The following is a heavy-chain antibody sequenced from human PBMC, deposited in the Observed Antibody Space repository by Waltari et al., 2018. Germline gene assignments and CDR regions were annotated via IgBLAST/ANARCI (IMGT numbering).Heavy chain of an antibody. CDR3: ARGVGATSRNLRY. CDR1: GGSISSYY. J-gene: IGHJ4*02. Sequence: QVQLQESGPGLVKPSETLSLTCTVSGGSISSYYWRWIRQPPGKGLEWIGYIYYSGSTNYNPSLKSRVTISVDTSKNQFSLKLSSVTAADTAVYYCARGVGATSRNLRYWGQGTLVTVSS. V-gene: IGHV4-59*01. CDR2: IYYSGST. D-gene: IGHD1-26*01.